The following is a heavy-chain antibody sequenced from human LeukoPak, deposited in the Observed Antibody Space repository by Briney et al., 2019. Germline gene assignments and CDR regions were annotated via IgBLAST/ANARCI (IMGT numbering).Heavy chain of an antibody. J-gene: IGHJ4*02. CDR1: GFTFSSHG. CDR2: ISGGGDYT. CDR3: AKHIPVPSAFYPLDS. D-gene: IGHD6-19*01. Sequence: PGGSLRLSCAASGFTFSSHGMTWLRQAPGKGLEWVSAISGGGDYTYYADSVKGRFTISRDNSRNTLYLQMNSLRPEDTAVYYCAKHIPVPSAFYPLDSWGQGTLVTVSS. V-gene: IGHV3-23*01.